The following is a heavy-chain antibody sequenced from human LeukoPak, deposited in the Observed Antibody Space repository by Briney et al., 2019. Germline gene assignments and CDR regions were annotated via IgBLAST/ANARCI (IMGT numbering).Heavy chain of an antibody. CDR2: IYHSGST. CDR1: GYSISSGYY. CDR3: ARESYYYGSGSYLMDV. Sequence: SETLSLTCTVSGYSISSGYYWGWIRQPPGKGLEWIGSIYHSGSTYYNPSLKSRVTISVDTSKNQFSLKLSSVTAADTAVYYCARESYYYGSGSYLMDVWGKGTTVTVSS. D-gene: IGHD3-10*01. V-gene: IGHV4-38-2*02. J-gene: IGHJ6*04.